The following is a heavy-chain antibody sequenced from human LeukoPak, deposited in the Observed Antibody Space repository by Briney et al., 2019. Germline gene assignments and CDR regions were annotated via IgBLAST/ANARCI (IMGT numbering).Heavy chain of an antibody. V-gene: IGHV4-59*08. CDR2: IYYSGST. CDR3: ARHLRGHMVRGAGGGSLGAFDI. J-gene: IGHJ3*02. D-gene: IGHD3-10*01. CDR1: GGSISSYY. Sequence: PSETLSLTCTVSGGSISSYYWSWIRQPPGKGLEWIGYIYYSGSTNYNPSLKSRVTISVDTSKNQFSLKLSSVTAADTAVYYCARHLRGHMVRGAGGGSLGAFDIWGQGTMVTVSS.